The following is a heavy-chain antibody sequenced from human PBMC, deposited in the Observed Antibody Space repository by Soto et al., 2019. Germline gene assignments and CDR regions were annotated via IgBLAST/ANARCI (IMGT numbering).Heavy chain of an antibody. Sequence: GASVKVSCKASGFTFTSSAVQWVRQARGQSLEWIGWIVVGSGNTNYAQKFQERVTITRDMSTSTAYMELSSLRSEDTAVYYCAANPDYDFWSGYGFRTDYGMDVWGQGTTVTVSS. CDR3: AANPDYDFWSGYGFRTDYGMDV. J-gene: IGHJ6*02. D-gene: IGHD3-3*01. CDR1: GFTFTSSA. V-gene: IGHV1-58*01. CDR2: IVVGSGNT.